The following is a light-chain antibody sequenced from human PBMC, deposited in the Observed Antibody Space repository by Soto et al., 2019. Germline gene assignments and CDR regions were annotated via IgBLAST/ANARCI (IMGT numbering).Light chain of an antibody. V-gene: IGKV3-20*01. CDR3: QLVEGSVT. J-gene: IGKJ4*01. CDR1: QSIDSRW. Sequence: EIVLTQSPDTLSLSPGERATLSCRASQSIDSRWLAWNQQKPGQAPRLLIYTTSSRATGIPDRFSGSGSGTDFTLTISRLEPEDFAVYYCQLVEGSVTFGGGTKVDIK. CDR2: TTS.